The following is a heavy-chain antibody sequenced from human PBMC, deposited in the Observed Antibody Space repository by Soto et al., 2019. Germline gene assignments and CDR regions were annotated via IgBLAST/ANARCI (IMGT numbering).Heavy chain of an antibody. Sequence: QVQLVESGGGVVQPGRSLRLSCAASGFTFSSYGMHWVRQAPGKGLEWVAVIWYDGSNKYYADSVKGRFTISRDNSKNTLYLQMNSLRAEDTAVYYCARDRGVGLDGYKTGDADYWGQGTLVTVSS. CDR1: GFTFSSYG. CDR2: IWYDGSNK. J-gene: IGHJ4*02. CDR3: ARDRGVGLDGYKTGDADY. D-gene: IGHD7-27*01. V-gene: IGHV3-33*01.